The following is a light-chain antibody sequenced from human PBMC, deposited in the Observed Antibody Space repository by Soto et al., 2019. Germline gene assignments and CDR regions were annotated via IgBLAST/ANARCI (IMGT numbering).Light chain of an antibody. Sequence: DIQMTQSPSALSASVGDRVTITCRASQGISTYLHCYQQKPGKAPKLLIYAASSLQSGVPSRFSGSGSETDFTLTISSLQPEDFATYSCQQSYSTTWTFGQGTKVEIK. CDR3: QQSYSTTWT. J-gene: IGKJ1*01. V-gene: IGKV1-39*01. CDR2: AAS. CDR1: QGISTY.